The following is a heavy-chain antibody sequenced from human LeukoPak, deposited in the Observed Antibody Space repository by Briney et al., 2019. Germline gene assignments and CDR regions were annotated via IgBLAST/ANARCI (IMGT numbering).Heavy chain of an antibody. Sequence: SETLSLTCAVYGGSFSGYYWSWIRQPPGKGLEWIGEINRGSTNYNPSPKSRVTISVDTSKNQFSLKLSSVTAADTAVYYCALMVPFDYWGQGALVTVSS. D-gene: IGHD2-8*01. J-gene: IGHJ4*02. CDR2: INRGST. CDR1: GGSFSGYY. CDR3: ALMVPFDY. V-gene: IGHV4-34*01.